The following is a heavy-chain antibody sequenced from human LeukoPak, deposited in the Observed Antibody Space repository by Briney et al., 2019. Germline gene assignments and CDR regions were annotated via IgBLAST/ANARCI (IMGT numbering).Heavy chain of an antibody. CDR3: TRLPPEVSSGWQNWFDP. Sequence: SETLSLTCTVSGGSTSSYYWSWIRQPAGKGLEWIGRIYTSGSTNYNPSLKSRVTISVDTTKNRSSLKLSSVTAADTAMYYCTRLPPEVSSGWQNWFDPWGQGTLVTVSS. CDR2: IYTSGST. D-gene: IGHD6-19*01. V-gene: IGHV4-4*07. CDR1: GGSTSSYY. J-gene: IGHJ5*02.